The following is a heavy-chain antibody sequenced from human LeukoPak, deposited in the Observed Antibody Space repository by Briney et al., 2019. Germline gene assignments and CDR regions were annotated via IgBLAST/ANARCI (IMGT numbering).Heavy chain of an antibody. J-gene: IGHJ4*02. CDR3: AKSSGAIAAYYFDY. D-gene: IGHD6-25*01. CDR2: ISWNSGSI. V-gene: IGHV3-9*01. Sequence: GRSLRLSCAASGFTFDDYAMHWVRHAPGKGLEWVSGISWNSGSIGYADSVKGRFTISRDNAKNSLYPQMNSLRAEDTALYYCAKSSGAIAAYYFDYWGQGTLVTVSS. CDR1: GFTFDDYA.